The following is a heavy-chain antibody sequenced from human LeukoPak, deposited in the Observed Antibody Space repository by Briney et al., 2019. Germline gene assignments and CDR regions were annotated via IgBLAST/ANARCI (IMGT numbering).Heavy chain of an antibody. CDR3: ARDLARVVVVAANDY. D-gene: IGHD2-15*01. Sequence: PGESLRLSCAASGFTFSAYWMTWVRQAPGKGLAWVANIIEGGDVKYYVDSVKGRFTISRDNAKNSLYLQMNSLRAEDTAVYYCARDLARVVVVAANDYWGQGTLVTVSS. J-gene: IGHJ4*02. CDR2: IIEGGDVK. CDR1: GFTFSAYW. V-gene: IGHV3-7*01.